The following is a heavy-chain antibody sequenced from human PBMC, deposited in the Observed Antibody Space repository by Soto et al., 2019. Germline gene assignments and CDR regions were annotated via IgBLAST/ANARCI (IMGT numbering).Heavy chain of an antibody. D-gene: IGHD1-1*01. CDR1: GFSFSSYG. CDR2: VDADGSGT. CDR3: AGASGWKFDY. J-gene: IGHJ4*02. V-gene: IGHV3-74*01. Sequence: GGSLRLSCAASGFSFSSYGMHWVRQAPGTGLVWVPRVDADGSGTTYAGSVKGRFSISRDNAKNTVSLQMNNLRAEDTAVYYCAGASGWKFDYWGLGVLVTVSS.